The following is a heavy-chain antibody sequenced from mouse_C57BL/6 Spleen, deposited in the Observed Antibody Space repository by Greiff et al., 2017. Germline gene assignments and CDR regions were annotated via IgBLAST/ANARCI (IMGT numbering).Heavy chain of an antibody. J-gene: IGHJ4*01. CDR2: INPGSGGT. CDR3: RYYEVDYAMDY. V-gene: IGHV1-54*01. D-gene: IGHD1-1*01. CDR1: GYAFTNYL. Sequence: QVQLKESGAELVRPGTSVKVSCKASGYAFTNYLIEWVKQRPGQGLEWIGVINPGSGGTNYNEKFKGKATLTADKSSSTAYMQLSSLTSEDSAVYFCRYYEVDYAMDYWGQGTSVTVSS.